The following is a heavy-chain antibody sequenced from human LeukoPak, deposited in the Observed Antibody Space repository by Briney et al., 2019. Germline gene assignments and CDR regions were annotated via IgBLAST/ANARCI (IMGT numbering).Heavy chain of an antibody. CDR2: IYHSGST. Sequence: SETLSLTCAVSGGSISSGGYSWSWIRQPPGKGLEWIGYIYHSGSTNYNPSLKSRVTISVDTSKNQFSLKLSSVTAADTAVYYCARSLLGRPRDYWGQGTLVTVSS. J-gene: IGHJ4*02. CDR3: ARSLLGRPRDY. V-gene: IGHV4-30-2*01. D-gene: IGHD2-15*01. CDR1: GGSISSGGYS.